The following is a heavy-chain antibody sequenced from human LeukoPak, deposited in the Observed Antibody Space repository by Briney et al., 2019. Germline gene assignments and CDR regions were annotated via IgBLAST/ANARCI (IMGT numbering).Heavy chain of an antibody. D-gene: IGHD2-8*01. V-gene: IGHV3-11*06. CDR3: ARDRGCTNGVCYTAFDI. J-gene: IGHJ3*02. Sequence: PGGSLRLSCAASGFSFSDYYMSWIRQAPGKGLEWVSYISSSSSYTNYADSVKGRFTSSRGNAKNSLYLQMNSLRAEDTAVYYCARDRGCTNGVCYTAFDIWGQGTMVTVSS. CDR2: ISSSSSYT. CDR1: GFSFSDYY.